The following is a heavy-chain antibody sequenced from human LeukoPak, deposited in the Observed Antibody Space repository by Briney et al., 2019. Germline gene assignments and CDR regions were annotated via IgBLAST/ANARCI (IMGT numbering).Heavy chain of an antibody. CDR1: GYTFTSYD. V-gene: IGHV1-8*01. CDR3: ATASPPSEWLETY. CDR2: MNPNSGNT. D-gene: IGHD3-3*01. J-gene: IGHJ4*02. Sequence: ASVKVSCKASGYTFTSYDINWVRQATGQGLEWMGWMNPNSGNTGYAQKFQGRVTMTEDTSTDTAYMELSSLRSEDTAVYYCATASPPSEWLETYWGQGTLVTVSS.